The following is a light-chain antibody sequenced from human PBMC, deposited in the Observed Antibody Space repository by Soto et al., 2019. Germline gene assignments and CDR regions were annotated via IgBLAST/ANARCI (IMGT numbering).Light chain of an antibody. J-gene: IGKJ4*01. Sequence: VLTQSPGTLSLPPADRPTLSCTASQSVSSSYLAWYQQKPGQAHRLLIYGASSRATGSPDRFSCSGCGTGLELTISRLEPEDVAVDYCQQYGSSPPLTFGGGTKVDIK. CDR3: QQYGSSPPLT. CDR2: GAS. CDR1: QSVSSSY. V-gene: IGKV3-20*01.